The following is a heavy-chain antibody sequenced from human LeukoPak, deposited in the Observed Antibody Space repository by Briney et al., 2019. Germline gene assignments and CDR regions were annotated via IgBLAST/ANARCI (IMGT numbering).Heavy chain of an antibody. V-gene: IGHV4-59*01. CDR3: AIYETGAGFDY. CDR2: IYYSGST. Sequence: PSETLSLTCTVSGCSISSYYWSWIRQPPGKGLEWIGYIYYSGSTNYNPSLKSRVTISVNTSKNQFSLKLSPVTAADTSVYYCAIYETGAGFDYWGQGTLVTVSS. J-gene: IGHJ4*02. D-gene: IGHD3-16*01. CDR1: GCSISSYY.